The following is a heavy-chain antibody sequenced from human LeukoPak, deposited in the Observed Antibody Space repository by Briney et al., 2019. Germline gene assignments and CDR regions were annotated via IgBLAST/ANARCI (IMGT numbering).Heavy chain of an antibody. V-gene: IGHV4-4*07. J-gene: IGHJ3*02. Sequence: SETLSLTCTVSGGSISSYYWSWIRQPAGKGLEWIGRIYTGGSTNYNPSLKSRVTMSVDTSKNQFSLKLSSVTAADTAVYYCAREPLLGGYYSNDAFDIWGQGTMVTVSS. CDR2: IYTGGST. CDR1: GGSISSYY. CDR3: AREPLLGGYYSNDAFDI. D-gene: IGHD3-22*01.